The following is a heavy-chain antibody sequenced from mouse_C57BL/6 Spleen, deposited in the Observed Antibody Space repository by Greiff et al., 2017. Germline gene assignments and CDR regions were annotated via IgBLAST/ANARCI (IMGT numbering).Heavy chain of an antibody. CDR3: ARQGGNYGYFDV. CDR2: ISSGGSYT. V-gene: IGHV5-6*01. Sequence: EVKLQESGGDLVKPGGSLKLSCAASGFTFSSYGMSWVRQTPDKRLEWVATISSGGSYTYYPDSVKGRFTISRDNAKNTLYLQMSSLKSEDTAMYYCARQGGNYGYFDVWGTGTTVTVSS. D-gene: IGHD2-1*01. J-gene: IGHJ1*03. CDR1: GFTFSSYG.